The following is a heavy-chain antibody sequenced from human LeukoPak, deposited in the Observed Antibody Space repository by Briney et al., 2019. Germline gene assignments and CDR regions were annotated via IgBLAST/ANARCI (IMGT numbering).Heavy chain of an antibody. D-gene: IGHD2-8*01. J-gene: IGHJ6*03. CDR1: GFTFSSYA. CDR3: AKDRCSNGIGCYYYYMEV. Sequence: GGSLRLSCAASGFTFSSYAMSWVRQAPGKGLEWVAYIQYDRTNEQYAHSVKGRFRISRDNSNNILYLQMNSLRTEDTAVYYCAKDRCSNGIGCYYYYMEVWGKGTTVTISS. CDR2: IQYDRTNE. V-gene: IGHV3-30*02.